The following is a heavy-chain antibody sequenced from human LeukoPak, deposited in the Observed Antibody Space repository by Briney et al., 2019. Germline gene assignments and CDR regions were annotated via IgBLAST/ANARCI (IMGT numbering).Heavy chain of an antibody. CDR2: ISAYNGNT. D-gene: IGHD4-17*01. J-gene: IGHJ3*02. CDR3: ARDNPGSFGDYDAFDI. CDR1: GYTFTSYG. Sequence: ASVKVSCKASGYTFTSYGISWVRQAPGQGLEWMGWISAYNGNTNYAQKLRGRVTMTTDTSTSTAYMELRSLRSDDTAVYYCARDNPGSFGDYDAFDIWGQGTMVTVSS. V-gene: IGHV1-18*01.